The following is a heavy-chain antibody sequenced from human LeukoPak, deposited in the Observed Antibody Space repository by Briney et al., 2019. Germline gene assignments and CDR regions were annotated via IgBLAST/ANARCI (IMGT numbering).Heavy chain of an antibody. D-gene: IGHD6-13*01. CDR1: GFTFTNYD. V-gene: IGHV3-13*01. J-gene: IGHJ4*02. CDR2: IGTAGDT. Sequence: GGSLRLSCAASGFTFTNYDMHWVRQAAGKGLEWVSAIGTAGDTYYPGSVKGRFTISRENAKNSLYPQMNSLSAGDTAVYYCASSPAYSSSWYAIDNWGQGTLVTVSS. CDR3: ASSPAYSSSWYAIDN.